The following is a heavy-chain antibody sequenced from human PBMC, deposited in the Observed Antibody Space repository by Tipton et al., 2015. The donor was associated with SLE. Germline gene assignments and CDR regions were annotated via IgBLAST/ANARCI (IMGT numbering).Heavy chain of an antibody. CDR3: ARRHYSGPFDS. CDR2: IFYTGST. V-gene: IGHV4-39*07. J-gene: IGHJ4*02. D-gene: IGHD5-12*01. Sequence: GLVKPSETLSLTCTVSDGSIRSTNYYWGWIRQPPGKGLEWIGRIFYTGSTYYNPSLKSRVSFSIDTSKHQFSLKLNSVTAADTAVYYCARRHYSGPFDSWGQGTLVTVSS. CDR1: DGSIRSTNYY.